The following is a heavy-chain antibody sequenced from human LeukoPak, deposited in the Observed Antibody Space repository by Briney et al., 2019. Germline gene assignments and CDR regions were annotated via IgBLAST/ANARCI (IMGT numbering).Heavy chain of an antibody. Sequence: QTLSLTCTGPGGCISSSSYDWGWIRQPPGKGLEWIGSIHYSGSTYYNPSLNSRVTISEDTSKNQFSLKLSSVTAADTAVYYCARHKTGGTYPLDYWGQGTLVSVSS. CDR1: GGCISSSSYD. CDR3: ARHKTGGTYPLDY. CDR2: IHYSGST. V-gene: IGHV4-39*01. J-gene: IGHJ4*02. D-gene: IGHD1-26*01.